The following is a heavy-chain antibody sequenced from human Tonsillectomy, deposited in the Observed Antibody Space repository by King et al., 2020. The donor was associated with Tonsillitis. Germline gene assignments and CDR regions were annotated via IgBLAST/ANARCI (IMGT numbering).Heavy chain of an antibody. V-gene: IGHV3-53*01. CDR2: YYSGGST. J-gene: IGHJ4*02. D-gene: IGHD1-26*01. CDR1: GFTVSSNY. Sequence: VQLVESGGGLIQPGGSLRLSCAASGFTVSSNYMTWVRQAPGKGLEWVSVYYSGGSTYYADSVKGRFTISRNTSKNTLYLQMTSLGAEDTAVYYCARDLMGATAGFDYWGQGTLVTVSS. CDR3: ARDLMGATAGFDY.